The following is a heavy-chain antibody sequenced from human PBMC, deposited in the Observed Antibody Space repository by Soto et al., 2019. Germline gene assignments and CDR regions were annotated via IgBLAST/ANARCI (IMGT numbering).Heavy chain of an antibody. D-gene: IGHD2-2*01. J-gene: IGHJ4*02. V-gene: IGHV3-21*01. CDR1: GFTFSTYI. Sequence: EVQLVESGGGLVKPGGSLRLSCAASGFTFSTYIMNWVRQAPGKGLEWVSTISSSSTYIYYADSVKGRFTISRDNAKNSLYLQLNRQRAEDTAVYYCARGGYCSSTGCPPLRFDYWGQGTGLSVSS. CDR2: ISSSSTYI. CDR3: ARGGYCSSTGCPPLRFDY.